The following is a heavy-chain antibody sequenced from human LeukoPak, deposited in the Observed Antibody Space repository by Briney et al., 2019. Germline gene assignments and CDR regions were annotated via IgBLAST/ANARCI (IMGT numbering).Heavy chain of an antibody. CDR2: IYHSGST. D-gene: IGHD6-19*01. CDR3: ARSPYSSGPFDY. J-gene: IGHJ4*02. CDR1: GGSISSSSYY. V-gene: IGHV4-39*07. Sequence: SETLSLTCTVSGGSISSSSYYWGWIRQPPGKGLEWIGSIYHSGSTYYNPSLKSRVTISVDTSKNQFSLKLSSVTAADTAVYYCARSPYSSGPFDYWGQGTLVSVSS.